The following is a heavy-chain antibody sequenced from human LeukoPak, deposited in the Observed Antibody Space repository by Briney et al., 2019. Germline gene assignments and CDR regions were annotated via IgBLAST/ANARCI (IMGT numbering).Heavy chain of an antibody. CDR1: RFTFSTYW. Sequence: GGSLRLSCAASRFTFSTYWMHWVRQAPGKGLVWVSRINSDGSSTGYADSVKGRFTISRDNAKNTLYLQMNTLRAEDTAVYYCARYSSSGFDYWGQGTLVTVSS. V-gene: IGHV3-74*01. D-gene: IGHD6-13*01. CDR3: ARYSSSGFDY. CDR2: INSDGSST. J-gene: IGHJ4*02.